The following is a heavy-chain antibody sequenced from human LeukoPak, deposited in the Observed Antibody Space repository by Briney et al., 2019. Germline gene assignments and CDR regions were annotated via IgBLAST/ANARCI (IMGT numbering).Heavy chain of an antibody. CDR1: GGSISSGGYS. J-gene: IGHJ4*02. CDR2: IYHSGST. Sequence: SETLSLTCAVSGGSISSGGYSWSWIRQPPGKGLEWIGYIYHSGSTYYNPSLKSRVTISVDRSKNQFSLKLSSVTAADTAVYYCARSFSGDYPDYWGQGTLATVSS. D-gene: IGHD4-17*01. CDR3: ARSFSGDYPDY. V-gene: IGHV4-30-2*01.